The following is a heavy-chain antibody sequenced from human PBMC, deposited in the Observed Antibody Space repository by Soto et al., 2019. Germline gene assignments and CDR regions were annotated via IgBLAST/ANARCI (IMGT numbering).Heavy chain of an antibody. CDR1: GFTFSSYG. V-gene: IGHV3-33*01. D-gene: IGHD5-12*01. Sequence: PGGSLRLSCAASGFTFSSYGMHWVRQAPGKGLEWVAVIWYDGSNKYYADSVKGRFTISRDNSKNTLYLQMNSLRAEDTAVYYCARDLVPMERWLQPLEFDYWAQGTLVTVSS. CDR2: IWYDGSNK. CDR3: ARDLVPMERWLQPLEFDY. J-gene: IGHJ4*02.